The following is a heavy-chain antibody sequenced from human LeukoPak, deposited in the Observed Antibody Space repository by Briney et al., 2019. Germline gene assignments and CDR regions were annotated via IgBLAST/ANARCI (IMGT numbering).Heavy chain of an antibody. D-gene: IGHD3-10*01. CDR3: ARHRMKIWFGETNDWFDP. Sequence: SETLSLTCTVSGYSISNGYYWGWIRQPPGKGLEWIGSIYYSGSTYYNPSLKSRVTISVDTSKNQFSLKLSSVTAADTAVYYCARHRMKIWFGETNDWFDPWGQGTLVTVSS. CDR2: IYYSGST. CDR1: GYSISNGYY. J-gene: IGHJ5*02. V-gene: IGHV4-38-2*02.